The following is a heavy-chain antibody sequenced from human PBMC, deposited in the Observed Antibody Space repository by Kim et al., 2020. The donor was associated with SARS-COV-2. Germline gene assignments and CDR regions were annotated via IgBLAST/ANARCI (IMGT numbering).Heavy chain of an antibody. Sequence: SETLSLTCTVSGGSISSYYWSWIRQPPGKGLEWIGYIYYSGSTNYNPSLKSRVTISVDTSKNQFSLKLSSVTAADTAVYYCARRGSSGYYDWYFDLWGRGTLVTVSS. V-gene: IGHV4-59*01. CDR1: GGSISSYY. D-gene: IGHD3-22*01. CDR3: ARRGSSGYYDWYFDL. CDR2: IYYSGST. J-gene: IGHJ2*01.